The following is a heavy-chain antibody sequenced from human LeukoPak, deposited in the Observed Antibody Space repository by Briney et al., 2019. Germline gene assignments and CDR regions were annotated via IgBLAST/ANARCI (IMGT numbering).Heavy chain of an antibody. D-gene: IGHD5-24*01. CDR1: GFTFSSYN. V-gene: IGHV3-21*01. CDR3: ARGRRDGYNLIDAFDI. Sequence: PGGSLRLSCAASGFTFSSYNMNWVRQAPGKGLEWVSSITSSSSYIYYADSVKGRFTISRDNAKNSLFLEMNSLRAEDTAVYYCARGRRDGYNLIDAFDIWGLGSMVTVSS. J-gene: IGHJ3*02. CDR2: ITSSSSYI.